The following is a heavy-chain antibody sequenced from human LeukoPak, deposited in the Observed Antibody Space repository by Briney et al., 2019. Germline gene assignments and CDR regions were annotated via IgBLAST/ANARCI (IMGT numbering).Heavy chain of an antibody. Sequence: SVKVSCKASGGTFSSYAISWVRQAPGQGLEWMGGIIPIIGTANYAQKFQGRVTITTDESTSTAYMELSSLRSEDTAVYYCASSPAPYGGNSGFDYWGQGTLVTVSS. CDR2: IIPIIGTA. V-gene: IGHV1-69*05. CDR1: GGTFSSYA. J-gene: IGHJ4*02. CDR3: ASSPAPYGGNSGFDY. D-gene: IGHD4-23*01.